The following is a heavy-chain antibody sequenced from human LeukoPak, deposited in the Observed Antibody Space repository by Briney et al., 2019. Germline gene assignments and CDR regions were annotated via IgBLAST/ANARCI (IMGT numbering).Heavy chain of an antibody. J-gene: IGHJ5*02. CDR2: IYDSGST. CDR1: GGSISSSSYY. V-gene: IGHV4-39*01. D-gene: IGHD4-17*01. Sequence: PSETLSLTCTVSGGSISSSSYYWGWIRQPPGKGLEWIGRIYDSGSTYDNPSLKSRITISVDTDKNPYSLKLSSVTAADTAVYYCAATVTSGGWFDPWGQGALVTVSS. CDR3: AATVTSGGWFDP.